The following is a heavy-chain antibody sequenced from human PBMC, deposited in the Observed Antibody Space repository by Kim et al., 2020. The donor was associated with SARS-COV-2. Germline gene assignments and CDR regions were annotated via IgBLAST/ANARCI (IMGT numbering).Heavy chain of an antibody. V-gene: IGHV4-59*13. CDR3: SGGRGWFYPDY. Sequence: SETLSLTCTVSGGSISSYYWSWIRQPPGKGLDWIGYIYYSGSTNYNPSLQSRVTMSVDTSKNQFSLKLSYVTAADTAVYYCSGGRGWFYPDYWGHGTLVTVSS. CDR2: IYYSGST. J-gene: IGHJ4*01. D-gene: IGHD2-15*01. CDR1: GGSISSYY.